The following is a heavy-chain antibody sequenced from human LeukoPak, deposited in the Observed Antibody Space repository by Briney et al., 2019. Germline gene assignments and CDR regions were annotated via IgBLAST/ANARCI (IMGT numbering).Heavy chain of an antibody. CDR2: IYTSGST. D-gene: IGHD4-17*01. J-gene: IGHJ2*01. CDR3: ARETPDYGDFSFDL. Sequence: SETLSLTCTVSVGSISSYYWSWIQQPAGKGLEWIGRIYTSGSTNYNPSLKSRVTMSVDTSKNQFSLKLSYVTAADTAVYYCARETPDYGDFSFDLWGRGPLVTVSS. CDR1: VGSISSYY. V-gene: IGHV4-4*07.